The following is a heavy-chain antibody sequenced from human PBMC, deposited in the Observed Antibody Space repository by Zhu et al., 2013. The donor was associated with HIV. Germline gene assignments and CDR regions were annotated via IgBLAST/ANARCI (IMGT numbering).Heavy chain of an antibody. D-gene: IGHD6-13*01. CDR3: AREQQLALYSYYYGFDV. CDR2: INPISGGT. Sequence: QVQLVQSGAEVKKPGASVKVSCKASGYTFIGYFMYWVRQAPGQGLEWMGWINPISGGTKYAQNFQGRVTMTRDTAISTAYMELSRLRSDDTAVYYCAREQQLALYSYYYGFDVWGQGTTVTVSS. J-gene: IGHJ6*02. V-gene: IGHV1-2*02. CDR1: GYTFIGYF.